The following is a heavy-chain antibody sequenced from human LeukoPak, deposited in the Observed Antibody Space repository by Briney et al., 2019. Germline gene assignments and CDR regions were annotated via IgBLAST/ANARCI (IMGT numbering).Heavy chain of an antibody. CDR1: GYIFTSYW. V-gene: IGHV5-51*01. CDR3: ARQLNGSWWYGLFDP. J-gene: IGHJ5*02. CDR2: IYPGDSDT. D-gene: IGHD2-15*01. Sequence: GASLKISWKGSGYIFTSYWIGLVRQLPGKGLEWMGIIYPGDSDTRYSTSFQGEVTLSDDKSISTAYLQCSRLKAPNTATYFCARQLNGSWWYGLFDPWGQGTLVTVSS.